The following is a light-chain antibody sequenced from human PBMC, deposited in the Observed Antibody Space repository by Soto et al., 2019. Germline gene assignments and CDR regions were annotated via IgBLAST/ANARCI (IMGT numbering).Light chain of an antibody. V-gene: IGLV1-40*01. J-gene: IGLJ3*02. Sequence: QSVLTQPPSVSGAPGQSVTISCTGSSSNFGAGYDVHWYQQLPGTAPKLLIYGSSNRPSGVPARFSGSKSGNTASLTISGLQAEDEADYYCSSYISSIWVFGGGTKLTVL. CDR2: GSS. CDR1: SSNFGAGYD. CDR3: SSYISSIWV.